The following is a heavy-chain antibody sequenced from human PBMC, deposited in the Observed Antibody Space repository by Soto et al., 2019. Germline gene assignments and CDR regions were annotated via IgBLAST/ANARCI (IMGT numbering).Heavy chain of an antibody. CDR1: GVSISSSTW. CDR3: ARGSGYGSFDY. CDR2: IFHSGTT. J-gene: IGHJ4*02. V-gene: IGHV4-4*02. D-gene: IGHD3-22*01. Sequence: SETLSLTCAVSGVSISSSTWWTWVRQPPGKGLEWIGEIFHSGTTNYNPSLSSRVTISLDKSTNQFSLRLNSVTAADTAVYSCARGSGYGSFDYWGQGNLVTV.